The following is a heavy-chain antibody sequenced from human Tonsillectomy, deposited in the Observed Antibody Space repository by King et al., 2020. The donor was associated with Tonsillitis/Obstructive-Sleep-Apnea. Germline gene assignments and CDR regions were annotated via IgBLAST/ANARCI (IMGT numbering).Heavy chain of an antibody. D-gene: IGHD3-3*01. CDR2: ISYDGSNK. J-gene: IGHJ5*02. Sequence: VHLVESGGGVVQPGRSLRLSCAGSGFSIRTYAMHWVRQAPGKGLEWVALISYDGSNKYYADTVKGRFTISRDNSKNTLYLQMNSLRTEDTAVYYCAKVRLRFLEWEANWFDPWGQGTLVTVSS. V-gene: IGHV3-30*18. CDR3: AKVRLRFLEWEANWFDP. CDR1: GFSIRTYA.